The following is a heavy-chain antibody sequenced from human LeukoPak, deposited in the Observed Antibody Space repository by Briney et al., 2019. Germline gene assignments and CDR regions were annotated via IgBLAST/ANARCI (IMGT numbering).Heavy chain of an antibody. Sequence: ASVKVSCKASGYTFTSYGISWVRQAPGQGLEWMGWISAYNGNTNYAQKLQGRVTMTTDTSTSTAYMELRSLRSDDTAAYYCAAKTTVTTLHYWGQGTLVTVSS. CDR2: ISAYNGNT. J-gene: IGHJ4*02. V-gene: IGHV1-18*01. CDR3: AAKTTVTTLHY. CDR1: GYTFTSYG. D-gene: IGHD4-17*01.